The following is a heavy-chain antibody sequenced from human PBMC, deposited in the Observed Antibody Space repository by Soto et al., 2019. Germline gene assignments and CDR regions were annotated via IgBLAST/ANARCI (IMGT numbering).Heavy chain of an antibody. CDR3: AHRRITMTFGY. J-gene: IGHJ4*02. CDR2: IYWNDDK. CDR1: GFSLSTSGVG. V-gene: IGHV2-5*01. D-gene: IGHD3-22*01. Sequence: SGPTLVNPTQTLTLTCTFSGFSLSTSGVGVGWIRPPPGKALEWLALIYWNDDKRYSPSLKSRLTITKDTSKNQVVLKMTDMDPVDTATYYGAHRRITMTFGYWGQGALVTVS.